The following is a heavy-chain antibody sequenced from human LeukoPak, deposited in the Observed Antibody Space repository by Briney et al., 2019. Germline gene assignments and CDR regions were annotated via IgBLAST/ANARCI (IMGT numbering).Heavy chain of an antibody. CDR1: GGTFSSYA. CDR2: IIPIFGTA. J-gene: IGHJ6*03. D-gene: IGHD4-11*01. Sequence: ASVKVSCKASGGTFSSYAISWVRQAPGQGLEWMGGIIPIFGTANYAQKFQGRVTITTDESTSTAYMELSSLRSEDTAVYYCAISRDTVTPKTDKAPYYYMDVWGKGTTVTVSS. V-gene: IGHV1-69*05. CDR3: AISRDTVTPKTDKAPYYYMDV.